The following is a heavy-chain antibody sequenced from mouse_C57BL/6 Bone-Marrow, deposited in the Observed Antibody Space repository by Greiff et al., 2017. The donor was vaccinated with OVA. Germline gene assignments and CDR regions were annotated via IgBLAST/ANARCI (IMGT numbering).Heavy chain of an antibody. Sequence: VQLQQPGAELVKPGASVKMSCKASGYTFTSYWITWVKQRPGQGLEWIGDIYPGSGSTNYNEKFKRKATLTVDTSSSTAYMQLISLTSEDSAVYYCARGGYVSSYGYFDVWGTGTTVTVSS. CDR2: IYPGSGST. CDR1: GYTFTSYW. V-gene: IGHV1-55*01. J-gene: IGHJ1*03. D-gene: IGHD1-1*01. CDR3: ARGGYVSSYGYFDV.